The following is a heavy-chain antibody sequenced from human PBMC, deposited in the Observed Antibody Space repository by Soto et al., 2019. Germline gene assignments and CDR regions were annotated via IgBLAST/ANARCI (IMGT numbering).Heavy chain of an antibody. J-gene: IGHJ4*02. CDR1: GYTFTSYG. D-gene: IGHD6-19*01. Sequence: ASVKVSCKASGYTFTSYGISWVRQAPGQGLEWMGWSSAYNGKTNHAQKLQGRVTLTTDKSKSTAYMELRSLRSDHTAVYYCVLYSSGRYYFEYCGQGTLVTFSS. V-gene: IGHV1-18*04. CDR3: VLYSSGRYYFEY. CDR2: SSAYNGKT.